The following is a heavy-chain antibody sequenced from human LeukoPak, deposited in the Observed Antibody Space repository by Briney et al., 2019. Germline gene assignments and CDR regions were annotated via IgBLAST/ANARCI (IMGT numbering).Heavy chain of an antibody. Sequence: GGSLRLSCAASGFSFSGYEMNWVRQAPGMGLEWVSYISSGGTTISYTDSVKGRFTISRDNAKNSLYLQINSLRAEDTAVYYCARGSVVAATLDYWGQGTLVTVSS. CDR2: ISSGGTTI. D-gene: IGHD2-15*01. CDR1: GFSFSGYE. J-gene: IGHJ4*02. V-gene: IGHV3-48*03. CDR3: ARGSVVAATLDY.